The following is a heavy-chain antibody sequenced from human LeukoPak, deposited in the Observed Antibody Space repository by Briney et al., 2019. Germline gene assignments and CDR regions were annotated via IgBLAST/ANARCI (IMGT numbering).Heavy chain of an antibody. CDR3: AREGKMAMVIHYFDY. CDR1: GFTFSSYA. J-gene: IGHJ4*02. Sequence: GGSLRLSCAASGFTFSSYAMHWVRQAPGKGLEWVAVISYDGSNKYYADSVKGRFTISRDNSKNTLYLQMNSLRAEGTAVYYCAREGKMAMVIHYFDYWGQGTLVTVSS. D-gene: IGHD5-18*01. V-gene: IGHV3-30*04. CDR2: ISYDGSNK.